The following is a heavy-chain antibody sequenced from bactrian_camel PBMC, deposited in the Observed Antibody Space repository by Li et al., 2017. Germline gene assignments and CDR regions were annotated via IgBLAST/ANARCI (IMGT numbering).Heavy chain of an antibody. CDR3: VRRIEYGGTSWHAFGY. CDR2: INSDGART. Sequence: QLVESGGGLVQPGGSLRLSCSVSGFTFSSYLMTWVRQAPGKGLEWVSSINSDGARTYYADSVKGRFTISRDNAKNTVTLQMNSLKSEDTALYYCVRRIEYGGTSWHAFGYWGQGTQVTVS. V-gene: IGHV3S40*01. D-gene: IGHD6*01. CDR1: GFTFSSYL. J-gene: IGHJ6*01.